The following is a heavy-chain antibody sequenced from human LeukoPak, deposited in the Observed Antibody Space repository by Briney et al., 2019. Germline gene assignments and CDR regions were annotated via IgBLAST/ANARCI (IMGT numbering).Heavy chain of an antibody. D-gene: IGHD1-1*01. CDR2: FAPEDGEA. CDR3: TTGRRYQLYDY. CDR1: GNTLTELS. J-gene: IGHJ4*02. V-gene: IGHV1-24*01. Sequence: ASVKVSCKVFGNTLTELSMHWVRQAPGKGLESMGGFAPEDGEAIYAQQFQGRLTMTEDTSTDTAYMELSSLTSEDTAVYYCTTGRRYQLYDYWGQGTLDTVSS.